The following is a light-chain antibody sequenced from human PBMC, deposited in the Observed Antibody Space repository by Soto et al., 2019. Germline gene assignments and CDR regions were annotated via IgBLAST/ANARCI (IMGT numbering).Light chain of an antibody. J-gene: IGKJ4*01. CDR2: LGS. CDR3: AQGLATPFT. CDR1: RNLLHSNGYYY. V-gene: IGKV2-28*01. Sequence: EIVLTQSPLSLPVTPGEPASISCRSSRNLLHSNGYYYLDWYLQKPGQSPQLLIYLGSNRASGVPDRFSGSGSGTDFTLTISRVEAEDVGVYFSAQGLATPFTFGGGTKVEIK.